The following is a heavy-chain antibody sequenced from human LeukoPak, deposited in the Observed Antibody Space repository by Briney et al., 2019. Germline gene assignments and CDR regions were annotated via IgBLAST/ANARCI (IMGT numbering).Heavy chain of an antibody. CDR1: GFTFSSYA. D-gene: IGHD3-10*01. CDR2: ISGSGGST. J-gene: IGHJ1*01. V-gene: IGHV3-23*01. Sequence: GGSLRLSCAASGFTFSSYAMSWVRQAPGKGLEWVSAISGSGGSTYYADSVKGRFTISRDNSKNTLYLQMNSLRAEDTAVYYCARAPYQRNGEFYFQHWGQGTLVTVSS. CDR3: ARAPYQRNGEFYFQH.